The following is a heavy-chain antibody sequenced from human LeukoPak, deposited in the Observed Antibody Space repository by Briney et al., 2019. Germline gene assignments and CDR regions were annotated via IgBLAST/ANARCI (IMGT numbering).Heavy chain of an antibody. V-gene: IGHV3-30*01. D-gene: IGHD2-8*01. CDR2: ISYDGSNK. Sequence: GRSLRLSCAASGFTFSSYAMHWVRQAPGKGLEWVAVISYDGSNKYYADSVKGRFTIYRDNSKNTLYLQMNSLRAEDTAVYYCARDGDCTNGVCYLFDYWGQGTLVTVSS. CDR1: GFTFSSYA. CDR3: ARDGDCTNGVCYLFDY. J-gene: IGHJ4*02.